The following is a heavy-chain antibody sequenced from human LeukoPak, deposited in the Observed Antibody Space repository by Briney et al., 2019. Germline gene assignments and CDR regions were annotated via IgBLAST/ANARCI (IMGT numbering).Heavy chain of an antibody. CDR1: GHTFTGDY. D-gene: IGHD3-10*01. CDR3: ATLLSALETKP. CDR2: INPNSGDT. Sequence: ASVKVSCKASGHTFTGDYMHWVRQAPGQGLEWMGWINPNSGDTNYAQKFQGRVTMTRDTSISTAYMELSRLRSDDTAVYYCATLLSALETKPWGQGTQVTVSS. V-gene: IGHV1-2*02. J-gene: IGHJ5*02.